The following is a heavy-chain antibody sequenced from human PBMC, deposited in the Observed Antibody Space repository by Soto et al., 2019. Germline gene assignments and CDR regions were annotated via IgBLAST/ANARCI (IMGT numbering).Heavy chain of an antibody. D-gene: IGHD6-13*01. J-gene: IGHJ3*02. CDR2: IIPIFGTA. Sequence: SVKVSCKASGGTFSSYAISWVRQAPGQWLEWMGGIIPIFGTANYAQKFQGRVTITADESTSTAYMELSSLRSEDTAVYYCARDHPERSSWYEETDAFDIWGQGTMVTVSS. CDR3: ARDHPERSSWYEETDAFDI. CDR1: GGTFSSYA. V-gene: IGHV1-69*13.